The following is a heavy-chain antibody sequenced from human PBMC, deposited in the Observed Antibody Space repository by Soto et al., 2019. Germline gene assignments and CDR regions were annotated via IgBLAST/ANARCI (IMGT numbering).Heavy chain of an antibody. CDR2: IGEGGVSR. Sequence: GGSLRLSCVASGFDFSTYAMSWVRQAPGKGLEWVSVIGEGGVSRVHADAVKGRFTISRDNSKNTLYLQMTSLRVDDTAMYYCARDSVTRVSSDIPGMDVWGQGTTVTVSS. CDR1: GFDFSTYA. V-gene: IGHV3-23*01. CDR3: ARDSVTRVSSDIPGMDV. D-gene: IGHD3-10*01. J-gene: IGHJ6*02.